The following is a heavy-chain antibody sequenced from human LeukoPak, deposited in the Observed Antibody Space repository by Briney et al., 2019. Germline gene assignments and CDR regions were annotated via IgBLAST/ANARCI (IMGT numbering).Heavy chain of an antibody. J-gene: IGHJ4*02. CDR3: ARDHCSSTSCYLGFDY. CDR2: IYTSGST. Sequence: SQTLSLTCTVSGGSISSGSYYWSWIRQPAGKGLEWIGRIYTSGSTNYNPSLKSRVTISVDTSKNQFSLKLSSVTAANTAVYYCARDHCSSTSCYLGFDYWGQGTLVTVSS. D-gene: IGHD2-2*01. CDR1: GGSISSGSYY. V-gene: IGHV4-61*02.